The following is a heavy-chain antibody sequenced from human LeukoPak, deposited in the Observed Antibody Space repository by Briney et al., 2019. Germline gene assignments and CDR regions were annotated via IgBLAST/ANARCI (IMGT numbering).Heavy chain of an antibody. CDR2: INPSGGST. D-gene: IGHD3-10*01. CDR3: ASEPYYYGSGSRYYFDY. V-gene: IGHV1-46*01. J-gene: IGHJ4*02. CDR1: GHTFTSYY. Sequence: GASVKVSCKASGHTFTSYYMHWVRQAPGQGLEWMGIINPSGGSTSYAQKFQGRVTMTRDMSTSTVYMELSSLRSEDTAVYYCASEPYYYGSGSRYYFDYWGQGTLVTVSS.